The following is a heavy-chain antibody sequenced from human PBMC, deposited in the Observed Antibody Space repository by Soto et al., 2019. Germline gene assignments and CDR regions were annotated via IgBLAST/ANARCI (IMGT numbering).Heavy chain of an antibody. CDR3: ARHDYYYYGMDV. Sequence: PAESLRTFCEGCGYSFSSYWIGWVRQMGGKRLEWMGIIYPSDSDNRYSPSFQGQVTISAEKSISTAYLQCSSLKASETAMYYCARHDYYYYGMDVWGQGTTVTVSS. CDR1: GYSFSSYW. CDR2: IYPSDSDN. J-gene: IGHJ6*02. V-gene: IGHV5-51*01.